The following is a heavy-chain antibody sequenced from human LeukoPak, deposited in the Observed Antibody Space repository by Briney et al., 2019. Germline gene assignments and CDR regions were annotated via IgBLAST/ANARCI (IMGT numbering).Heavy chain of an antibody. J-gene: IGHJ4*02. CDR2: IYYSGST. Sequence: SETLSLTCTVPGGSISSYYWSWIRQPPGQGLEWIGYIYYSGSTNYNPSLKSRVTISVDTSKNQFSLKLSSVTAAGTAVCYCARDRPGYFDYWGQGTLVTVSS. V-gene: IGHV4-59*01. D-gene: IGHD6-6*01. CDR3: ARDRPGYFDY. CDR1: GGSISSYY.